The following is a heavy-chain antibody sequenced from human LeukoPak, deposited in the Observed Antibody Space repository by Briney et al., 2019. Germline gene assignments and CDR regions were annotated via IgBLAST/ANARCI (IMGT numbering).Heavy chain of an antibody. Sequence: SETLSLTCAVSGASISSGDINSGDYAWSWIRQPPGKGLEWIGHIYRDGSTFYNPSLKSRVTMSVDRSKNHFSLKLSSVTAADTAVYYCASRKKNCGGDCLPFDYWGQGTLVTVSS. CDR1: GASISSGDINSGDYA. V-gene: IGHV4-30-2*01. CDR3: ASRKKNCGGDCLPFDY. D-gene: IGHD2-21*02. J-gene: IGHJ4*02. CDR2: IYRDGST.